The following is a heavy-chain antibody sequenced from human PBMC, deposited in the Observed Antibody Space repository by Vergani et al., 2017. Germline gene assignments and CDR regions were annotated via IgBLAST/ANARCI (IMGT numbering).Heavy chain of an antibody. CDR1: GFTFSSYA. J-gene: IGHJ4*02. Sequence: QVQLVESGGGVVQPGRSLRLSCAASGFTFSSYAMHWVRQAPGKGLEWVAVISYDGSNNYYADSVKGRFTISRDNSKNTLYLQMNSLRAEDTAVYYCARVLAGGHFDYWGQGTLVTVSS. CDR2: ISYDGSNN. D-gene: IGHD3-16*01. V-gene: IGHV3-30-3*01. CDR3: ARVLAGGHFDY.